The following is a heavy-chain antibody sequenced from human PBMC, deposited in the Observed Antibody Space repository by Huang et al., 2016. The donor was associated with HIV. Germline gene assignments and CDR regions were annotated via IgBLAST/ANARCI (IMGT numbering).Heavy chain of an antibody. V-gene: IGHV3-23*01. CDR2: ISGSGGRK. CDR3: AKVALGPRWLGHTYYDMDV. Sequence: EVQLSESGGGLVQPGGSLRLSCAASGFTFSSYAMSWVRQAPGKGLEWVSGISGSGGRKEYADSVEDRLTISRDNAKKTLYLQMNSLGVEDTAVYYCAKVALGPRWLGHTYYDMDVWGKGTTVTVSS. CDR1: GFTFSSYA. J-gene: IGHJ6*03. D-gene: IGHD6-19*01.